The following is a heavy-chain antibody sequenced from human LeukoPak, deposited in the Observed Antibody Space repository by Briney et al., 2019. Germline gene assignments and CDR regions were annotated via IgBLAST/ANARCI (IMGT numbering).Heavy chain of an antibody. J-gene: IGHJ3*02. Sequence: SETLSLTCTVSDGSISSSSFYWGWIRQPPGKAMEWIGSIYYSGSTYYNPSLKSRVTISIDTSKNQFSLKLSSVTAADTAVYYCARRNTAKGAFDIWGQGTMVTVSS. CDR2: IYYSGST. CDR1: DGSISSSSFY. D-gene: IGHD5-18*01. V-gene: IGHV4-39*01. CDR3: ARRNTAKGAFDI.